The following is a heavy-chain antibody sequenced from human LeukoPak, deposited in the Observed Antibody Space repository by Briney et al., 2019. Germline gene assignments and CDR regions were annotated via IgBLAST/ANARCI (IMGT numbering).Heavy chain of an antibody. CDR2: ISSSGSTI. J-gene: IGHJ4*02. D-gene: IGHD3-22*01. Sequence: GGSLRLSCAASGFTFSSYSMNWVRQAPGKGLEWVSYISSSGSTIYYADSVKGRFTISRDNAKNSLYLQMNSLRAEDTAVYYCAREIGTMIVVADYGTFDYWGQGTLVTVSS. CDR3: AREIGTMIVVADYGTFDY. CDR1: GFTFSSYS. V-gene: IGHV3-48*04.